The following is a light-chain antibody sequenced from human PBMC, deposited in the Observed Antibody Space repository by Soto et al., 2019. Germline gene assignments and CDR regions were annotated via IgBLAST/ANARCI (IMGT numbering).Light chain of an antibody. CDR1: LPISNY. J-gene: IGKJ4*01. CDR2: AAS. CDR3: QKYNSAPLT. Sequence: DIQMTQSPASLSVSFGDRVTITWTASLPISNYLAWYQQKPGKIPNLLIYAASTLQAGVPSRFSGSGYGTDFNLAISSLQTEDVAAYYCQKYNSAPLTFGGGTKVDIK. V-gene: IGKV1-27*01.